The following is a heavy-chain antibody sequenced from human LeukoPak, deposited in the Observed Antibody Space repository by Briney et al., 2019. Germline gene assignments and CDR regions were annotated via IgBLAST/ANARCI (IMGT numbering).Heavy chain of an antibody. D-gene: IGHD6-13*01. V-gene: IGHV4-39*01. CDR2: IYYSGST. CDR1: GGSISSSSYY. CDR3: ARFQQLVSFDY. Sequence: PSETLSLTCTVSGGSISSSSYYWGWIRQPPGKGLEWIGSIYYSGSTYYNPSLKSRVTISVDTSKNQFSLKLSSVTAADTAVYYCARFQQLVSFDYWGQGTLVTVSS. J-gene: IGHJ4*02.